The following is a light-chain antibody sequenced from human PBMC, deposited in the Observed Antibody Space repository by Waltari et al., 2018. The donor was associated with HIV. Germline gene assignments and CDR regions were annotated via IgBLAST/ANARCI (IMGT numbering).Light chain of an antibody. J-gene: IGLJ3*02. V-gene: IGLV10-54*01. CDR1: SNNVGYQG. CDR3: SAWDSSLSAWV. Sequence: QAGLTRPPSVSKGLRQTATLTCTGNSNNVGYQGAAWLQQHQGHPPKLLSYRNNNRPSGISERLSASRSGNTASLTITGLQPEDEADYYCSAWDSSLSAWVFGGGTKLTVL. CDR2: RNN.